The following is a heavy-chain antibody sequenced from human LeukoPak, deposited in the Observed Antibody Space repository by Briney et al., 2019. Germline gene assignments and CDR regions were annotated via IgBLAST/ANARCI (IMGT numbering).Heavy chain of an antibody. J-gene: IGHJ4*02. CDR2: IISYGSSA. Sequence: GGALRLSCAASGFTFSNYWMHWVRQAPGKGLVWVSRIISYGSSAYYADSVKGRFTISRDNAKNTLYLQMTSLRAEDTAVYYCASELREGYWGQGTLVTVSS. CDR3: ASELREGY. CDR1: GFTFSNYW. V-gene: IGHV3-74*01. D-gene: IGHD1-26*01.